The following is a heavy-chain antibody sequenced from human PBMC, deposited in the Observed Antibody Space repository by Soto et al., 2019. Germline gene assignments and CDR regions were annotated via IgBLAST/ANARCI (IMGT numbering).Heavy chain of an antibody. D-gene: IGHD5-12*01. CDR3: ARGGYSGYAR. CDR2: INHSGST. CDR1: GGSFSGYY. V-gene: IGHV4-34*01. Sequence: VQLQQWGAGLLKPSETLSLTCAVYGGSFSGYYWSWIRQPPGKGLEWIGEINHSGSTNYNPSLKSRVTISVDTSKNQFSLKLSSVTAADTAVYYCARGGYSGYARWGQGTLVTFSS. J-gene: IGHJ4*02.